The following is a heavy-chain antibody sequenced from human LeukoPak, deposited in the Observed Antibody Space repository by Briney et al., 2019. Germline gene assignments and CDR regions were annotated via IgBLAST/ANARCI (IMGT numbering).Heavy chain of an antibody. CDR3: ARVSSTVIVGATGY. CDR1: GFTFSSYS. D-gene: IGHD1-26*01. Sequence: GGSLRLSCAASGFTFSSYSMNWVRQARGKGLEWVSSISSSSSHIYYADSVKGRFAISRDNAKNSLYLQMNSLRAEDTAVYYCARVSSTVIVGATGYWGQGTLVTVSS. CDR2: ISSSSSHI. J-gene: IGHJ4*02. V-gene: IGHV3-21*01.